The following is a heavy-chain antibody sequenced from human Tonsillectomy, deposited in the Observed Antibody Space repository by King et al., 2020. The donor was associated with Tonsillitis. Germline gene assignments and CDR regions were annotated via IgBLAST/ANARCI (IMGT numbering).Heavy chain of an antibody. CDR3: VRYYYDSSGHWYSDL. Sequence: QLQESGPGLVKPSETLSLTCTVSGGSISTYYWNWFRQPAGKGLEWIGRISTRGSTNYNPSLKSRVTMSVDTSKNQFSLRLNSVTAADTAVYYCVRYYYDSSGHWYSDLWGRGTLVTVSS. CDR1: GGSISTYY. J-gene: IGHJ2*01. CDR2: ISTRGST. V-gene: IGHV4-4*07. D-gene: IGHD3-22*01.